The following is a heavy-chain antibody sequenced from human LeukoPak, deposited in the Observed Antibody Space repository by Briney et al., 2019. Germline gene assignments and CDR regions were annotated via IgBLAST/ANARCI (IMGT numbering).Heavy chain of an antibody. CDR2: IKQDGSEK. J-gene: IGHJ3*02. CDR1: GFTFSSYG. CDR3: ARVMEVMGAFDI. V-gene: IGHV3-7*01. D-gene: IGHD3-16*01. Sequence: PGGSLRLSCAASGFTFSSYGMHWVRQAPGKGLEWVANIKQDGSEKYYVDSVKGRFTISRDNAKNSLYLQMNSLRAEDTAVYYCARVMEVMGAFDIWGQGTMVTVSS.